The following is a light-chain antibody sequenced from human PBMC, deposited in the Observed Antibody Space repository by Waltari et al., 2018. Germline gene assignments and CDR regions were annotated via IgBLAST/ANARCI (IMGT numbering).Light chain of an antibody. V-gene: IGLV2-14*03. CDR1: SSDIVDYKL. Sequence: QSALTQPASVSGSPGQSITISSTGTSSDIVDYKLVSWYQQHTGKAPKLIIYDVSNRPSGVSNRFSGSKSGNRASLTISGLQAEDEADYYCSSYRSTTTPCIFGSGTKVTVL. J-gene: IGLJ1*01. CDR2: DVS. CDR3: SSYRSTTTPCI.